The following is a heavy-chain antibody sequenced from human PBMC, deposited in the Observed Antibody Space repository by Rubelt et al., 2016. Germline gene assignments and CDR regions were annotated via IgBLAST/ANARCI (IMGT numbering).Heavy chain of an antibody. Sequence: VDSVKGRFTISRDNAKNSLYLQMNSLRAEDTAVYYCVKDPASSSWSPRGYYGMDVWGQGTTVTVSS. CDR3: VKDPASSSWSPRGYYGMDV. V-gene: IGHV3-7*01. D-gene: IGHD6-13*01. J-gene: IGHJ6*02.